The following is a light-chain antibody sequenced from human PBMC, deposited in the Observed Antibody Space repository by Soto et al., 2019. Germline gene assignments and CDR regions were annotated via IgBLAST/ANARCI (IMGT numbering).Light chain of an antibody. CDR3: QQRHMWPIT. Sequence: EVVMTQSPATLSVSPGERATLSCSASHSFSSNLAWYQQKPGQAPRVLIYGASTRATGIPARFSGSGSGTEFILTISSLEPEDSAVYYCQQRHMWPITFGQGTRLEIK. CDR1: HSFSSN. J-gene: IGKJ5*01. V-gene: IGKV3-15*01. CDR2: GAS.